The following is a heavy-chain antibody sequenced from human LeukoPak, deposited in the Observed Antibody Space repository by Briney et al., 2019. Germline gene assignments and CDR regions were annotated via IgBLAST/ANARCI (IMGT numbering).Heavy chain of an antibody. CDR1: GFTFSSYG. J-gene: IGHJ5*02. CDR2: IRYDGSNK. CDR3: AKELARNPDWFDP. Sequence: PGGSLRLSCAASGFTFSSYGMHWVRQAPGKGLEWVAFIRYDGSNKYYADSVKGRFTISRDNSKNTLYLQMNSLRAEDTAVYYCAKELARNPDWFDPWGQGTLVTVSS. D-gene: IGHD1-14*01. V-gene: IGHV3-30*02.